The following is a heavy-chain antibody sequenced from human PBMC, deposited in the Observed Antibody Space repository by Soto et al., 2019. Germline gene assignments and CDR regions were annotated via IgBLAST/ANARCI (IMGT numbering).Heavy chain of an antibody. J-gene: IGHJ6*02. CDR2: IIPIFGTA. CDR3: ARDARRGYYYSGMDV. V-gene: IGHV1-69*13. Sequence: SVKVSCKASGGTFSSYAISWVRQAPGQGLEWMGGIIPIFGTANYAQKFQGRVTITADESTSTAYMELSSLRSEDTAVYYCARDARRGYYYSGMDVWGQGTTVTVSS. CDR1: GGTFSSYA. D-gene: IGHD3-10*01.